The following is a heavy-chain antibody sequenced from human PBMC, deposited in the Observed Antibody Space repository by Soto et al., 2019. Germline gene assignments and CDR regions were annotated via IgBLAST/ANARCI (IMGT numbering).Heavy chain of an antibody. D-gene: IGHD3-22*01. CDR3: ARRFGSSDYYNGHWHFDL. J-gene: IGHJ2*01. Sequence: SETLSLTCTVSGGSITSTTYNWGWIRQPPGKGLEWIGNTYFSGKTHNNPSLKSRVTISVDTSKNHFSLELSSVTAADTAVYYCARRFGSSDYYNGHWHFDLWGRGTLVTVSS. V-gene: IGHV4-39*02. CDR1: GGSITSTTYN. CDR2: TYFSGKT.